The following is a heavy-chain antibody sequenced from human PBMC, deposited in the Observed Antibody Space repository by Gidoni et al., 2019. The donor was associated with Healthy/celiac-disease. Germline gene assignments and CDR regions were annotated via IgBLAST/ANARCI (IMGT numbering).Heavy chain of an antibody. J-gene: IGHJ6*02. V-gene: IGHV1-2*04. CDR2: INPNSGGR. CDR1: GSTFTGSY. D-gene: IGHD4-4*01. Sequence: VQLVQSGAEAKKPGASVKVSCTASGSTFTGSYMHWVRQAPGQGLEWMGWINPNSGGRNYAQKFQGWVTMTRDTSISTAYMELSRLRSDDTAVYYCARDYSKAPRYYYGMDVWGQGTTVTVSS. CDR3: ARDYSKAPRYYYGMDV.